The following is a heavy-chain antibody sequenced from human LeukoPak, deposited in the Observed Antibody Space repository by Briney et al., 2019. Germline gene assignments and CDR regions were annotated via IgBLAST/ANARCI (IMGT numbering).Heavy chain of an antibody. D-gene: IGHD1-26*01. CDR3: ARGGGTHSYPIAF. CDR1: GFTFSRYE. J-gene: IGHJ4*02. V-gene: IGHV3-48*03. Sequence: GGSLRLSCAASGFTFSRYEMNWVRQAPGKGLEYVSHIGASGRTIFYADSVKGRFTVPRDNTKDSLYLQMSSLRAEDTAIYYCARGGGTHSYPIAFWGQGTLVTVSS. CDR2: IGASGRTI.